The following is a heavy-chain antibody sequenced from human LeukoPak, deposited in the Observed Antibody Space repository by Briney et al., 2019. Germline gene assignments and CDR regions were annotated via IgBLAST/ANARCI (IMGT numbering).Heavy chain of an antibody. CDR3: ARDSGRSGYFDS. J-gene: IGHJ4*02. D-gene: IGHD3-3*01. CDR2: IYNSGST. Sequence: SETLSLTCTVSGGSIRSGTHYWSWIRQHPGKGLEWIGYIYNSGSTYYNPSLKSRVIISVDTSKNQFSLKLSSVTAADTAVYYCARDSGRSGYFDSWGQGTLVTVSS. V-gene: IGHV4-31*03. CDR1: GGSIRSGTHY.